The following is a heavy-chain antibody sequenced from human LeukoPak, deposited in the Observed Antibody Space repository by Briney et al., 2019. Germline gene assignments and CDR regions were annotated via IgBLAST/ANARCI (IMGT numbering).Heavy chain of an antibody. V-gene: IGHV3-33*01. CDR3: ARRLGYDSLDY. J-gene: IGHJ4*02. D-gene: IGHD5-12*01. CDR1: GFTFSSYG. Sequence: PGGSLRLSCAASGFTFSSYGMYWVRQAPGKGLEWVAVIRYDGSNKYYADSVKGRFTISRDNSKNTLYLQMNSLRAEDTAVYYCARRLGYDSLDYWGQGTLVTVSS. CDR2: IRYDGSNK.